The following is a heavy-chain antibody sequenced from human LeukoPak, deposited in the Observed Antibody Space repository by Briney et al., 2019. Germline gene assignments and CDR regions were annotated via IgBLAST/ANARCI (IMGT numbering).Heavy chain of an antibody. Sequence: GGSLRLSCAASGFTFSSYAMHWVRQAPGKGLEWVAVISYDGSNKYYADSVKGRFTISRDNSKNTLYLQMNSLRAEDTAVYYCARFGGSSSNFDYWGQGTLVTVSS. CDR3: ARFGGSSSNFDY. V-gene: IGHV3-30*04. CDR1: GFTFSSYA. D-gene: IGHD6-6*01. CDR2: ISYDGSNK. J-gene: IGHJ4*02.